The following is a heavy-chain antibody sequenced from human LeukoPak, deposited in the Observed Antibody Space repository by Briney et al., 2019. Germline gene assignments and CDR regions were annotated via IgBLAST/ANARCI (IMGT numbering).Heavy chain of an antibody. D-gene: IGHD3-16*01. J-gene: IGHJ6*02. Sequence: GRSLGLSCVASGFTFSNYAMHWVRQAPGKGLEWLAVISYDGTNKYYAGSVKGRFTISRDNSKNTLYLQMNSLRAEDTAVYYCARAEYLRGSFYYGMDVWGQGTTVTVSS. CDR2: ISYDGTNK. CDR1: GFTFSNYA. CDR3: ARAEYLRGSFYYGMDV. V-gene: IGHV3-30-3*01.